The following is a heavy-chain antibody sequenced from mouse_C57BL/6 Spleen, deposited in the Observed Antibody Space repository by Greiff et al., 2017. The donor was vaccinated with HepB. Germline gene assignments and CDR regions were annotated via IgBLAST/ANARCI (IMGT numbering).Heavy chain of an antibody. CDR2: IDPSDSET. V-gene: IGHV1-52*01. D-gene: IGHD1-1*01. Sequence: QVQLKQPGAELVRPGSSVKLSCKASGYTFTSYWMHWVKQRPIQGLEWIGNIDPSDSETHYNQKFKDKATLTVDKSSGTAYMQLSSLTSEDSAVYYCARRIPYYGSSWDWYFDVWGTGTTVTVSS. J-gene: IGHJ1*03. CDR3: ARRIPYYGSSWDWYFDV. CDR1: GYTFTSYW.